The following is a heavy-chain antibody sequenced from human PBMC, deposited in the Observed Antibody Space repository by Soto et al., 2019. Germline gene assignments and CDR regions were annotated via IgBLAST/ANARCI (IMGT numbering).Heavy chain of an antibody. J-gene: IGHJ4*02. CDR1: GFTFISYG. CDR2: IWYDGSNK. CDR3: AREDSIIIPAVSDF. Sequence: PGGSLRLSCAASGFTFISYGMHWVRQAPGKGLEWVALIWYDGSNKYYADSVKGRFTISRDNAKSSVSLQMNTLRVEDTAVYYCAREDSIIIPAVSDFWGQGTLVTVSS. D-gene: IGHD2-2*01. V-gene: IGHV3-33*01.